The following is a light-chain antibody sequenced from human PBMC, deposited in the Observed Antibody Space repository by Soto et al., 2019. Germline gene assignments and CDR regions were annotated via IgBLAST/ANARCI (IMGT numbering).Light chain of an antibody. V-gene: IGKV3-15*01. CDR2: GAS. CDR3: QQYNNSPGD. CDR1: QSVSSK. J-gene: IGKJ1*01. Sequence: EIVLTQSPGTLSVSPGERATLSCRASQSVSSKLAWYQQKPGQAPRLLFYGASTGATGIPARFSGSGSETEFTLSISSLQSEDYAVYSCQQYNNSPGDFGQGTKV.